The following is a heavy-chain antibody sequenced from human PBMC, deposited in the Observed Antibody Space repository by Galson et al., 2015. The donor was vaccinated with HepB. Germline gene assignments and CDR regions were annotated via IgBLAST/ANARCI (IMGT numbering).Heavy chain of an antibody. CDR1: AFTFSTYA. J-gene: IGHJ3*02. D-gene: IGHD2-15*01. CDR3: AKGLTFATWCAFDI. V-gene: IGHV3-23*01. Sequence: SLRLSCAASAFTFSTYAMSWVRQAPGKGLEWVSVISGSGGSTYYADSVKGRFTISRDNSKNILYLQMNTLRAEDTAVYYCAKGLTFATWCAFDIWGQGTMVTVSS. CDR2: ISGSGGST.